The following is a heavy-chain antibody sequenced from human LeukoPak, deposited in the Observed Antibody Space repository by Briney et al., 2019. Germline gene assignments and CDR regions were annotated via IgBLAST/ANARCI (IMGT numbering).Heavy chain of an antibody. J-gene: IGHJ2*01. D-gene: IGHD3-16*01. V-gene: IGHV4-30-2*01. CDR1: GGSISSGGYS. CDR3: ARVFVLGFGSGRYWYFDL. Sequence: PSETLSLTCTVSGGSISSGGYSWSWIRQPPGKGLEWIGYIYHNGSTNYNPSLKSRVTISVDTSKNQFSLKLSSVTAADTAVYYCARVFVLGFGSGRYWYFDLWGRGTLVTVSS. CDR2: IYHNGST.